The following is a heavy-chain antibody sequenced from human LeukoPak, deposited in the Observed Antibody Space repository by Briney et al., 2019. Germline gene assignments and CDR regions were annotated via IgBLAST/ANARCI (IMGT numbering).Heavy chain of an antibody. D-gene: IGHD4-23*01. CDR3: ARDQTDYGGNPDAFDI. CDR1: GDSISNNNW. CDR2: IFHSGDT. V-gene: IGHV4-4*02. Sequence: SETLSLTCAVSGDSISNNNWWSWVRQPPGKGLEWIGEIFHSGDTNYKPSLKSRVTISVDKSKNQFSLKLSSVTAADTAVYYCARDQTDYGGNPDAFDIWGQGTMVTVSS. J-gene: IGHJ3*02.